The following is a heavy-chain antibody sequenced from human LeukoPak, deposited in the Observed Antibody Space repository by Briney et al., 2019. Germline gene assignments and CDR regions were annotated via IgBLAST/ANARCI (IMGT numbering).Heavy chain of an antibody. J-gene: IGHJ3*02. CDR2: IYYSGST. Sequence: PSDTLSLTCTVSGGSISSYYWSWIRQPPGKGLEGSGYIYYSGSTNYNPSLISRVKIPVDTSKNQFSLKLSSGTAADTAVYYCARSSPAMVRGVNDAFDIWGQGTMVTVSS. D-gene: IGHD3-10*01. CDR1: GGSISSYY. CDR3: ARSSPAMVRGVNDAFDI. V-gene: IGHV4-59*07.